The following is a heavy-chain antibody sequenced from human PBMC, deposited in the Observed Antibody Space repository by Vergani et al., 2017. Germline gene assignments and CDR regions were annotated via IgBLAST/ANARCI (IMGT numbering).Heavy chain of an antibody. CDR3: AKDRLEWSISWFDP. D-gene: IGHD3-3*01. Sequence: EVQLVESGGGLVQPGGSLRLSCAASGFTVSSNYMSWVRQAPGKGLEWVSVIYSGGSTYYADSVKGRFTISRDNSKNTLYLQMNSLRAEDTAVYYCAKDRLEWSISWFDPWGQGTLVTVSS. CDR1: GFTVSSNY. CDR2: IYSGGST. J-gene: IGHJ5*02. V-gene: IGHV3-66*01.